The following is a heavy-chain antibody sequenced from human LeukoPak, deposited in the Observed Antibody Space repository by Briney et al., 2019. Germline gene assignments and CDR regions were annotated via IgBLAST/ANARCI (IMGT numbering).Heavy chain of an antibody. V-gene: IGHV4-61*02. Sequence: SETLSLTCTVSGGSISSGSYYWSWIRQPAGKGLEWIGRIYTSGSTNYNPSLKSRVTISVDASKNQFSLKLSSVTAADTAVYYCARQDSTIFGVVIVLWGQGTLVTVSS. CDR2: IYTSGST. CDR3: ARQDSTIFGVVIVL. J-gene: IGHJ4*02. D-gene: IGHD3-3*01. CDR1: GGSISSGSYY.